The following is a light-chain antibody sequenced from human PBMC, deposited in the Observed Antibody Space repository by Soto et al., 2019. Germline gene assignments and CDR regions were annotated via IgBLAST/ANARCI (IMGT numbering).Light chain of an antibody. CDR2: GAS. Sequence: EIVLTQSPGTLSLSPGERTTLSCRASQSVSSNFLDWYQQKPGQAPRLLIYGASSRATGIPDRFSGSGSGTDFTLTIYRLEPEDFAVYYCQQYDTSPWTFGQGTKV. J-gene: IGKJ1*01. CDR1: QSVSSNF. V-gene: IGKV3-20*01. CDR3: QQYDTSPWT.